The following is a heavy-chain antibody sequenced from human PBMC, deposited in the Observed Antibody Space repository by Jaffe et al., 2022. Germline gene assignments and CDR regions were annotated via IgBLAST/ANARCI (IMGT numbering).Heavy chain of an antibody. Sequence: QLQLQESGPGLVKPSETLSLTCTVSGGSISSSSYYWGWIRQPPGKGLEWIGSIYYSGSTYYNPSLKSRVTISVDTSKNQFSLKLSSVTAADTAVYYCARHCSPSDDAFDIWGQGTMVTVSS. CDR3: ARHCSPSDDAFDI. CDR1: GGSISSSSYY. V-gene: IGHV4-39*01. CDR2: IYYSGST. D-gene: IGHD2-2*01. J-gene: IGHJ3*02.